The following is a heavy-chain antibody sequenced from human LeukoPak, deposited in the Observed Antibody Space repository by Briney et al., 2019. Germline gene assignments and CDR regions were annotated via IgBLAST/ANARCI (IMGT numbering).Heavy chain of an antibody. CDR2: ISGSGGST. CDR1: GFTFSSYA. J-gene: IGHJ3*02. D-gene: IGHD6-19*01. CDR3: AKGIAVAGTANDAFDI. V-gene: IGHV3-23*01. Sequence: GGSLRLSCAASGFTFSSYAMSWVRQAPGKGLEWVSAISGSGGSTYYADSVKGRFTISRDNSKNTLYLQMNSLRAEDTAVYYCAKGIAVAGTANDAFDIWGQGTMVTVSS.